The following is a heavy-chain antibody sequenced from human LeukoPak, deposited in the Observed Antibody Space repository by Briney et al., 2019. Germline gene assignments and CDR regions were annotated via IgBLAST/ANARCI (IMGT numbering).Heavy chain of an antibody. CDR2: IKSKTDGGTT. CDR1: GFTFSNAL. J-gene: IGHJ4*02. CDR3: TTVAPRGYYDSSGYGGY. V-gene: IGHV3-15*01. Sequence: PGGSLRLSCAASGFTFSNALMTWVRQAPGKGLEWVGRIKSKTDGGTTDYAAPVKGRFTISRDDSKTTLYLQMNSLKTEDTAVYYCTTVAPRGYYDSSGYGGYWGQGTLVTVSS. D-gene: IGHD3-22*01.